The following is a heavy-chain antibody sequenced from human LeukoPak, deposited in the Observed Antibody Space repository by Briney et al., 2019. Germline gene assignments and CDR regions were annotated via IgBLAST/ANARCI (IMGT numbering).Heavy chain of an antibody. CDR2: FDPEDGET. Sequence: GASVKVSCKVSGYTLTELSMHWVRQAPGKGLEWMGGFDPEDGETIYAQKFQGRVTMTGDTSTDTAYMELSSLRSEDTAVYYCATRPYYYDISGYPFDPWGQGTLVTVSS. CDR1: GYTLTELS. D-gene: IGHD3-22*01. V-gene: IGHV1-24*01. CDR3: ATRPYYYDISGYPFDP. J-gene: IGHJ5*02.